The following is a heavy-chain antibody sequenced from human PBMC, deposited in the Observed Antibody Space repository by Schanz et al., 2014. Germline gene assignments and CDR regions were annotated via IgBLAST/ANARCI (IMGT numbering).Heavy chain of an antibody. Sequence: EVQLVESGGGWVQPGGSLRLSSAASGFTFSDYSMNWVRQAPGKGPEWVSYISGSSRTIYYADSMKGRFTISRDNAKNSLYLEMNSLRAEDTALYYCARDRRNADLDYWGQGTLVTVSS. J-gene: IGHJ4*02. D-gene: IGHD1-1*01. V-gene: IGHV3-48*01. CDR2: ISGSSRTI. CDR3: ARDRRNADLDY. CDR1: GFTFSDYS.